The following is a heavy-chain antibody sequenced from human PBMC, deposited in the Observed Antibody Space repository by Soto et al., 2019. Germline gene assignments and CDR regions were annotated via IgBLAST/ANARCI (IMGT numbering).Heavy chain of an antibody. CDR1: GFTFSNYG. V-gene: IGHV3-30*18. CDR2: ISNDGSNK. Sequence: QVQLVESGGGVVQPGRSLRLSCAASGFTFSNYGMHWVRQAPGKGLEWVAVISNDGSNKYYADSVKGRFTISRDNSKNTLYLQMNSLRAEDTAVYYCAKPLRGAYYTDYYGVDVWGQGTTVTVSS. CDR3: AKPLRGAYYTDYYGVDV. D-gene: IGHD3-3*01. J-gene: IGHJ6*02.